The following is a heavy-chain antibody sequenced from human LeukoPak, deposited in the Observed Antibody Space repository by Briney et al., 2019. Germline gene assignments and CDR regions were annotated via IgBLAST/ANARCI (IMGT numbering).Heavy chain of an antibody. D-gene: IGHD5-12*01. CDR2: IIPFFGTA. CDR1: GGTFSSYA. CDR3: ASPVRGYSGYDSHFDY. J-gene: IGHJ4*02. V-gene: IGHV1-69*13. Sequence: ASVKVSCKASGGTFSSYAISWVRQAPGQGLEWMGGIIPFFGTANYAQKFQGRVTITADESTSTAYMELGRLRSEDTAVYYFASPVRGYSGYDSHFDYWGQGTLVSVSS.